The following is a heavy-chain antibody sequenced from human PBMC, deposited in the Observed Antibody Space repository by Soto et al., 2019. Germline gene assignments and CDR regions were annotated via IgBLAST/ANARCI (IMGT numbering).Heavy chain of an antibody. CDR2: MNPNSGNT. Sequence: QVQLVQSGAEVKKPGASVKVSCKASGYTFTSYDINWVRQATGQGLEWMGWMNPNSGNTGYAQKFQGRVTMTRNTAISTAYMEMSSLRSEDTAVDYCAREHSSSWRFDYWGQGTLVTVSS. CDR1: GYTFTSYD. V-gene: IGHV1-8*01. J-gene: IGHJ4*02. CDR3: AREHSSSWRFDY. D-gene: IGHD6-13*01.